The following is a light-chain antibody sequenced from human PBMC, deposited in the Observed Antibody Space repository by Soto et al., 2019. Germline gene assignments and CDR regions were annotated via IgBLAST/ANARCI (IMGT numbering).Light chain of an antibody. CDR2: EVS. CDR3: SSFTGSDNP. J-gene: IGLJ2*01. CDR1: SSDFGIYNL. V-gene: IGLV2-14*02. Sequence: QSVLTQPASVSGSPGQSITISCTATSSDFGIYNLVSWYQQHPGKAPKLIIYEVSQRPSGVPDRFSGSKSGNTASLTVSGLQLEDEADYYCSSFTGSDNPFGGGTKLTVL.